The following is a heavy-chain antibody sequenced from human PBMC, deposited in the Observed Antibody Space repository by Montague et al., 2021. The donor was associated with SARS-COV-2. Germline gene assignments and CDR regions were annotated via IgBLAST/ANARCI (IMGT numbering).Heavy chain of an antibody. V-gene: IGHV3-9*01. CDR2: ITWKSGRI. Sequence: SLRLSCAASGFIFDDYSMHWVRQAPGKGLEWVSGITWKSGRIAYADSVKGRFTVSRDNTKNSLYLQMNSLRAEDTALYYFAKDARKWELLPSYWYFDLWGRGTLVTVSS. CDR3: AKDARKWELLPSYWYFDL. D-gene: IGHD1-26*01. CDR1: GFIFDDYS. J-gene: IGHJ2*01.